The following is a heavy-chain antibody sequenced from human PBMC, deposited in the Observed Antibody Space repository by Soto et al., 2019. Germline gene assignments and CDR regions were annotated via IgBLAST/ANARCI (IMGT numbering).Heavy chain of an antibody. CDR2: TSYDGNNE. V-gene: IGHV3-30*18. CDR3: AKEKGVLNWAPSYFDY. Sequence: HPGGSLRLSCAASGFTFSNYAMHWVRQAPGKGLEWVALTSYDGNNEYYTDSVKGRFTISRDNSKNTLFLQMNSPRPEDTAVYYCAKEKGVLNWAPSYFDYGGQGALVTV. J-gene: IGHJ4*02. CDR1: GFTFSNYA. D-gene: IGHD7-27*01.